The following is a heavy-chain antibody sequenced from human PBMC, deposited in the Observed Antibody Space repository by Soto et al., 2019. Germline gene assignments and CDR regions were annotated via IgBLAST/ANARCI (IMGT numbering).Heavy chain of an antibody. Sequence: SVKVSCKASGGTFSSYAISWVRQAPGQGLEWMGGIIPSVGSTNYAQKFQGRVTITRDTSTSTVYMELSSLRSEDTAVYYCARVNIVATIGAFDIWGQGTMVTVSS. CDR1: GGTFSSYA. V-gene: IGHV1-69*10. D-gene: IGHD5-12*01. CDR3: ARVNIVATIGAFDI. J-gene: IGHJ3*02. CDR2: IIPSVGST.